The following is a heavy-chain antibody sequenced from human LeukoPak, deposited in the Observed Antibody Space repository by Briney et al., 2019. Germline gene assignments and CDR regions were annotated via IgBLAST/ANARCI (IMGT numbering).Heavy chain of an antibody. V-gene: IGHV3-49*04. CDR2: IRSKTHGGTT. J-gene: IGHJ4*02. D-gene: IGHD5-12*01. Sequence: GGSLRLSCTASGFTFGDYAMSWARQAPGKGLEWVGFIRSKTHGGTTEYAASVKGRFTISRDDSKSIAYLQMNSLKTEDTAVYYCTKSWYPWESGYGRFLDYWGQGTLVTVSS. CDR1: GFTFGDYA. CDR3: TKSWYPWESGYGRFLDY.